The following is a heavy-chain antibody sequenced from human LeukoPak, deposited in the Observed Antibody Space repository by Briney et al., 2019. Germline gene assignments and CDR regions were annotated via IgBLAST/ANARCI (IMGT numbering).Heavy chain of an antibody. CDR3: AGFECGTESYYFRDAFDI. Sequence: GGSLSLSCAASGFTFSSYRINWVRQAPRKGLEWVSSISSINSYIFYEDSVKGRFTLSRENAKNSVYLQKNSLRAEDTAVYYCAGFECGTESYYFRDAFDIWGQGTMVTVSS. CDR1: GFTFSSYR. J-gene: IGHJ3*02. CDR2: ISSINSYI. V-gene: IGHV3-21*01. D-gene: IGHD3-10*01.